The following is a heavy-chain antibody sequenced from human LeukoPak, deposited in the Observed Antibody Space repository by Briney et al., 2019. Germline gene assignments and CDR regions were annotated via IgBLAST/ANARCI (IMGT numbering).Heavy chain of an antibody. Sequence: GGSLRLSCVASGFDFNTFGMHWVRQAPDTGLEWVAVISWDGSDKYFADSVKGRFTISRDNSKNTLYLQMDSLRSEDTGVYYCVRQAQEDYWGQGTLVTVSS. J-gene: IGHJ4*02. CDR1: GFDFNTFG. V-gene: IGHV3-30*03. CDR3: VRQAQEDY. CDR2: ISWDGSDK.